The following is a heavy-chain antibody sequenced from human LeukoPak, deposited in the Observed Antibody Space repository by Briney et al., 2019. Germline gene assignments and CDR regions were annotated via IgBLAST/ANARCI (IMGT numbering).Heavy chain of an antibody. V-gene: IGHV3-33*01. D-gene: IGHD2-2*01. CDR1: GFTFINYG. J-gene: IGHJ4*02. CDR2: IWYDGSKT. CDR3: ARDDCSTTPCYAY. Sequence: GGSLRLSCTTSGFTFINYGINWVRQAPGKGPEWVAAIWYDGSKTSYTDSVKGRFTVSRDISKNTVYLQMNGLKAEDTAVYYCARDDCSTTPCYAYWGQGTLVTVSS.